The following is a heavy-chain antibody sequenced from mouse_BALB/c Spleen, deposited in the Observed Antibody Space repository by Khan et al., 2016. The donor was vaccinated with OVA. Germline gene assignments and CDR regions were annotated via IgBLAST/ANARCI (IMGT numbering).Heavy chain of an antibody. V-gene: IGHV5-6-4*01. CDR1: AFTFSSYS. D-gene: IGHD1-1*01. Sequence: EVELVESGGGLVKPGGSLRLSCEASAFTFSSYSMSWVRQTPEKRLEWVATITSGGSYTYYPDSVQGRFTISSDTAKNTLYLQMSSLKAEYTAIYYCTRDRNYYGSYFYFDYWGQGTALTVSA. J-gene: IGHJ2*01. CDR3: TRDRNYYGSYFYFDY. CDR2: ITSGGSYT.